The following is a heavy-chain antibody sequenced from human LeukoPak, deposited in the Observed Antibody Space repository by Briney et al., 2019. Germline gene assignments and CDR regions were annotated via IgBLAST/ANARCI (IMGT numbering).Heavy chain of an antibody. CDR3: ARDWFGELVLDY. V-gene: IGHV1-18*01. CDR1: GYTFTSYG. J-gene: IGHJ4*02. Sequence: ASVKVSCKASGYTFTSYGISWVRQAPGQGLEWMGWISAYNGNTNYAQKLQGRVTMTTDTSTSTAYMELRSLRSDDTAVYFCARDWFGELVLDYGGQGTLVSVSS. CDR2: ISAYNGNT. D-gene: IGHD3-10*01.